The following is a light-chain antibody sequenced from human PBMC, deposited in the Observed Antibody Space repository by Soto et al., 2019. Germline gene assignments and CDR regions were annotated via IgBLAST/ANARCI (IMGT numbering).Light chain of an antibody. V-gene: IGLV1-51*01. Sequence: QSVLTQPPSVSEAPGQTVTISCSGSSSNIGNNYVSWYQQLPGTAPKLLIYDNSKRPSGIPDRFSGSKSGTSATLGITGLQTGDEADYYCGTWDSSLSAGVFGGGTKLTVL. CDR2: DNS. CDR3: GTWDSSLSAGV. J-gene: IGLJ2*01. CDR1: SSNIGNNY.